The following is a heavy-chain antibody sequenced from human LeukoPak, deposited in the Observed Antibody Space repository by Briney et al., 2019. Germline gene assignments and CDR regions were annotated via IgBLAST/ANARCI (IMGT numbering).Heavy chain of an antibody. CDR3: ARDLEYCSTTSCFT. V-gene: IGHV4-30-2*01. D-gene: IGHD2-2*01. J-gene: IGHJ5*02. CDR2: IHQSGIT. CDR1: GDSINSGGFY. Sequence: SQTLSLTCNVSGDSINSGGFYWNWIRQPPGKGLEWIAYIHQSGITVSTPSLKSRLTLSLDASKNQFSLRLTSVTVADTAVYYCARDLEYCSTTSCFTWGQGTLVTVSS.